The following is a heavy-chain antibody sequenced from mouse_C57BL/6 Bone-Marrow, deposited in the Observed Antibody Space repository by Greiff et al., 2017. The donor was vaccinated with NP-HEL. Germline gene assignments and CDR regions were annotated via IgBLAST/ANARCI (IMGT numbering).Heavy chain of an antibody. CDR2: IWSDGST. Sequence: QVQLKESGPGLVAPSQSLSITCTVSGFSLPSYGVHWVRQPPGKGLEWLVVIWSDGSTTYNSALKSRLSISKDNSKSQAFLKMNSLQTDDTAMYYCARHGGYYGNYGGWYFDVWGTGTTVTVSS. CDR3: ARHGGYYGNYGGWYFDV. V-gene: IGHV2-6-1*01. J-gene: IGHJ1*03. CDR1: GFSLPSYG. D-gene: IGHD2-1*01.